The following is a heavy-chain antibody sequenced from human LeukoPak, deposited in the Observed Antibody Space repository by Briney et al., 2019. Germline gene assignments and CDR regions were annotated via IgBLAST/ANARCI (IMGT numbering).Heavy chain of an antibody. V-gene: IGHV4-61*02. CDR1: GGSISSGSYY. CDR3: ARCCSSTSPVFWSDP. D-gene: IGHD2-2*01. CDR2: IYTSGST. Sequence: SQTLSLTCTVSGGSISSGSYYWSWIRQPAGKGLEWIGRIYTSGSTNYNPSLKSRVTISVDTSKNQFSLKLSSVTAADTAVYYCARCCSSTSPVFWSDPWGQGTLVTVSS. J-gene: IGHJ5*02.